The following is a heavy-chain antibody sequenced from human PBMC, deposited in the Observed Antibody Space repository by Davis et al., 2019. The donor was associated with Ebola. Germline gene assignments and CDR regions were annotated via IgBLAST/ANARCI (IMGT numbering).Heavy chain of an antibody. CDR2: INSDGSDP. J-gene: IGHJ4*02. V-gene: IGHV3-74*01. D-gene: IGHD3-9*01. CDR1: GFTFSRNW. Sequence: PGGSLRLSCVASGFTFSRNWMHWVRQAPGKGLAWVSRINSDGSDPVYADSVKGQFTISRDNTKNTLYLEMTSLRAEDSAMYYCARDLSQYYFVLWGQGTLVTVSS. CDR3: ARDLSQYYFVL.